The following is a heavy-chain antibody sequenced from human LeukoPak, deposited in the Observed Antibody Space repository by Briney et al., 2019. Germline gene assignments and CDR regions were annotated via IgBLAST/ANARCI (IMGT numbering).Heavy chain of an antibody. CDR3: ARDRELRYCTNGVCYLDY. D-gene: IGHD2-8*01. CDR1: GGSINSGSYY. CDR2: IYTSGST. V-gene: IGHV4-61*02. Sequence: PSQTLSLTCTVSGGSINSGSYYWSWIRQPAGKGLEWIGRIYTSGSTNYNPSLKSRVTISVDTSKNQFSLKLSSVTAADTAVYYCARDRELRYCTNGVCYLDYWGQGTLVTVSS. J-gene: IGHJ4*02.